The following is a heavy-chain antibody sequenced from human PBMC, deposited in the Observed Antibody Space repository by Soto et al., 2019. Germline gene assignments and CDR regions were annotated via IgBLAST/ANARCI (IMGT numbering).Heavy chain of an antibody. Sequence: SVKVSCKASGGTFNNYPITWVRQAPGEGLEWMGGSIPIFGTANYAQNFQGRVTISVDESTSTAYMELSSLRSEDTAVYYCARGRGYSGDDHYYYFDMDVWGQGTTVTV. V-gene: IGHV1-69*13. CDR1: GGTFNNYP. D-gene: IGHD5-12*01. CDR2: SIPIFGTA. CDR3: ARGRGYSGDDHYYYFDMDV. J-gene: IGHJ6*02.